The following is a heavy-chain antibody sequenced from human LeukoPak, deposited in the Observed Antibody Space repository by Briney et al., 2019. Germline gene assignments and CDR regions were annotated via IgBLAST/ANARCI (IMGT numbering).Heavy chain of an antibody. V-gene: IGHV1-2*02. CDR2: INPNSGGT. CDR1: GYTFTGYY. D-gene: IGHD5-24*01. Sequence: ASVKVSCKGSGYTFTGYYMHWVRQAPGQGVEWMGWINPNSGGTNYAQEFQGRVTMTRDTSISTAYMELSRLRSDDTAVYYCASIIDGSPFDYWRQGSLVTVCS. J-gene: IGHJ4*02. CDR3: ASIIDGSPFDY.